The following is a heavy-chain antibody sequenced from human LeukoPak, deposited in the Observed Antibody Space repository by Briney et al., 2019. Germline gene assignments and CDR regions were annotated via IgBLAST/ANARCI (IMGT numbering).Heavy chain of an antibody. CDR2: INPNSGGT. Sequence: ASVKVSCKASGYTFTGYYMHWVRQAPGQGLEWMGWINPNSGGTNYARKLQGRVTMNRDTSISTAYMELSRLRSDDTAVYYCARSVVGATWVDYWGQGTLVTVSS. CDR3: ARSVVGATWVDY. J-gene: IGHJ4*02. D-gene: IGHD1-26*01. CDR1: GYTFTGYY. V-gene: IGHV1-2*02.